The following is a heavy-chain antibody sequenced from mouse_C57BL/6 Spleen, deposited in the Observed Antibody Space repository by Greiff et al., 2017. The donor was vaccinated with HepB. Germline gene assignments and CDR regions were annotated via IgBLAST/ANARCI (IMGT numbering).Heavy chain of an antibody. D-gene: IGHD1-1*01. J-gene: IGHJ3*01. V-gene: IGHV1-82*01. CDR2: IYPGDGDT. CDR3: AKGAYYYGSPFAY. CDR1: GYAFSSSW. Sequence: QVQLKESGPELVKPGASVKISCKASGYAFSSSWMNWVKQRPGKGLEWIGRIYPGDGDTNYNGKFKGKATLTADKSSSTAYMQLSSLTSEDSAVYFCAKGAYYYGSPFAYWGQGTLVTVSA.